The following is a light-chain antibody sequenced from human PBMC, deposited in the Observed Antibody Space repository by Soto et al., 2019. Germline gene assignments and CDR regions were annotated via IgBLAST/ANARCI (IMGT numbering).Light chain of an antibody. J-gene: IGLJ2*01. Sequence: QSVLIQPASVSGSPGQSITISCAGTSSDVGDYKFVSWYQQHPGKVPKLMIFDLDKRPSGVSDRFSGSKSANTASLTISGLQAEDEADYYCSSYTISRTLVFGGGTKLTVL. V-gene: IGLV2-14*01. CDR2: DLD. CDR3: SSYTISRTLV. CDR1: SSDVGDYKF.